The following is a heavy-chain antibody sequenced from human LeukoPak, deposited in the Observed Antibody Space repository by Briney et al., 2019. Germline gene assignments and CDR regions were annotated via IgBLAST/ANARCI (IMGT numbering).Heavy chain of an antibody. D-gene: IGHD4-17*01. CDR2: INPNSGGT. CDR1: GYTFTGYY. Sequence: GASVKVSCKASGYTFTGYYMHWVRQAPGQGLEWMGWINPNSGGTNYAQKFQGRVTMTRDTSISTAYMELSRLRSDDTAVYYCARDRFVSVRLVPTVTLFWFDPWGQGTLVTVSS. V-gene: IGHV1-2*02. J-gene: IGHJ5*02. CDR3: ARDRFVSVRLVPTVTLFWFDP.